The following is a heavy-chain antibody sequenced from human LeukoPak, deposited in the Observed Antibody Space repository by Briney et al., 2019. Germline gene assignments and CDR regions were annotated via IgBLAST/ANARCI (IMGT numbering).Heavy chain of an antibody. CDR1: GGSISSGDYY. V-gene: IGHV4-30-4*08. CDR2: IYYSGST. D-gene: IGHD1-26*01. CDR3: ARGGRWDHQTEGYFDS. Sequence: SSETLSLTCTVSGGSISSGDYYWSWIRQPPGKGLEWIGYIYYSGSTYYNPSLKSRVTISVDTSKHQFSLKLSSVTAPDTAVYYCARGGRWDHQTEGYFDSWGQGTLVTVSS. J-gene: IGHJ4*02.